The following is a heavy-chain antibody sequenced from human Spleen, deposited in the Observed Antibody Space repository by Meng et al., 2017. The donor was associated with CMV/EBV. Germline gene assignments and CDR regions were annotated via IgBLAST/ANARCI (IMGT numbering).Heavy chain of an antibody. V-gene: IGHV1-18*01. CDR1: GYTFTSYG. D-gene: IGHD2-2*01. J-gene: IGHJ5*02. Sequence: ASVKVSCKASGYTFTSYGISWVRQAPGQGLEWMGWISAYDGNTNYEKKLQDRVTMTTDASTSTAYMELRSLRSDDTAVYYCAKDPIRYCSSASCVGWFDPWGQGTLVTVSS. CDR3: AKDPIRYCSSASCVGWFDP. CDR2: ISAYDGNT.